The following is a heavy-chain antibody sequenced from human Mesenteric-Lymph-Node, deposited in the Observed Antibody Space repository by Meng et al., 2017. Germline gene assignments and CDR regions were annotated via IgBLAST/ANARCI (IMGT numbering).Heavy chain of an antibody. J-gene: IGHJ4*02. D-gene: IGHD3-3*01. CDR2: IKQDGSEK. Sequence: GGSLRLSCAASGFTFSSYWMSWARQAPGKGLEWVANIKQDGSEKYYVDSVKGRFTISRDNAKNSLYLQMNSLRADDTAVYYCARFVLGYDFWSGYYFDYWGQGTLVTVSS. CDR1: GFTFSSYW. CDR3: ARFVLGYDFWSGYYFDY. V-gene: IGHV3-7*01.